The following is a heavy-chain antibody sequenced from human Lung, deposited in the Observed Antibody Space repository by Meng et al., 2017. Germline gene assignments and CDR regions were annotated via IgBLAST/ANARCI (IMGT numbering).Heavy chain of an antibody. CDR1: GGFFRDHY. J-gene: IGHJ4*02. CDR2: INHSGST. Sequence: QVQSADGGGVLLEPSVLTFLTCGVLGGFFRDHYWSWLRQPQGKGLEWIGEINHSGSTNYNPSLDSRAALSVDTSQNHLSLKLSSVTAADSAVYYCVRGPTTMAHDFDYWGQGTLVTVSS. V-gene: IGHV4-34*01. D-gene: IGHD4-11*01. CDR3: VRGPTTMAHDFDY.